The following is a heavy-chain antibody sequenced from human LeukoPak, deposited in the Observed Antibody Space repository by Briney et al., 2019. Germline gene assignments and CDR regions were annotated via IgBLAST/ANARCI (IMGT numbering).Heavy chain of an antibody. CDR3: ATSRSESRSWIEY. CDR2: IFYSGST. D-gene: IGHD6-13*01. Sequence: KPSETLSLTCTVSDGSISSSIYYWGWIRQPPGKGLEWIGSIFYSGSTYYNPSLKSRVTISVDTSKNQLSLELSSVTAADTAVYYCATSRSESRSWIEYWGQGTLVTVSS. V-gene: IGHV4-39*01. J-gene: IGHJ4*02. CDR1: DGSISSSIYY.